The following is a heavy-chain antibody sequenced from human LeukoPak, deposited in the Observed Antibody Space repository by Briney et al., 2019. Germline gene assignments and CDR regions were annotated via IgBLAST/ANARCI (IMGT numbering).Heavy chain of an antibody. D-gene: IGHD1-26*01. J-gene: IGHJ4*02. CDR1: GFTFDDYA. V-gene: IGHV3-74*01. CDR2: INSDGSST. CDR3: ARPIDGSFDY. Sequence: PGGSLRLSCAASGFTFDDYAMHWVRQAPGKGLVWVSRINSDGSSTSYADSVKGRFTISRDDAKNTLYLQMNTLRAEDTAVYYCARPIDGSFDYWGQGTLVTVSS.